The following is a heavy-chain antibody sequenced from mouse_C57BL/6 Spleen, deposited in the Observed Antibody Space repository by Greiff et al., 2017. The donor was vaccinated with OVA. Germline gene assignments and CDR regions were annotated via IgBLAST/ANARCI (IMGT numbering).Heavy chain of an antibody. CDR3: ASSRFINTVSYYAMDY. D-gene: IGHD1-1*01. J-gene: IGHJ4*01. CDR1: GYTFTSYW. Sequence: VQLQQPGAELVMPGASVKLSCKASGYTFTSYWMHWVRQRPGQGLEWIGEIDPSDSYTNYNQKFKGKSTLTVDKSSSTAYMQLSSLTSEDSAVYYCASSRFINTVSYYAMDYWGQGTSVTVSS. V-gene: IGHV1-69*01. CDR2: IDPSDSYT.